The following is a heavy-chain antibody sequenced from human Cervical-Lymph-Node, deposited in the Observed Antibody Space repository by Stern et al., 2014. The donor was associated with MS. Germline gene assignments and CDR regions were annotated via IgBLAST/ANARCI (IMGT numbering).Heavy chain of an antibody. J-gene: IGHJ4*02. CDR1: GFIFDDYA. Sequence: EVQLVESGGGLVQPGKSLRLSCVAFGFIFDDYAMHWVRQVPGKAPEWVSGIDGNSGRILYADSVKGRFTTSRDNAKNSLYLQMNSLRTDDTALYYCARVRVGANDFWGQGTLVTVSS. V-gene: IGHV3-9*01. CDR2: IDGNSGRI. D-gene: IGHD1-26*01. CDR3: ARVRVGANDF.